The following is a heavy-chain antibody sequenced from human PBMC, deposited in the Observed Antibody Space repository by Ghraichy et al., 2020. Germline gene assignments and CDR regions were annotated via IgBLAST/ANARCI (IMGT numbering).Heavy chain of an antibody. J-gene: IGHJ4*02. V-gene: IGHV3-48*04. CDR3: ARDLRSGGSGSYYTRGPDY. Sequence: GGSLRLSCAASGFTFSSYSMNWVRQAPGKGLEWVSYISSSSSTIYYADSVKGRFTISRDNAKNSLYLQMNSLRAEDTAVYYCARDLRSGGSGSYYTRGPDYWGQGTLVTVSS. CDR1: GFTFSSYS. D-gene: IGHD3-10*01. CDR2: ISSSSSTI.